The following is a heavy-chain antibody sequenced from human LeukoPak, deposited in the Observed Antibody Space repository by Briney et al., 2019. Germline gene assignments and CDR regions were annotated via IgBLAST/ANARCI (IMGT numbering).Heavy chain of an antibody. CDR1: GFTFSSYA. Sequence: GRSLRLSCAASGFTFSSYAMHWVRQAPGKGLEWVAVISYDGSNKYYADSVKGRFTISRDNSKNTLYLQMNSLRAEDTAVYDCASRVNGYPGPFDFWGQGTLVTVSS. V-gene: IGHV3-30-3*01. CDR2: ISYDGSNK. D-gene: IGHD5-24*01. J-gene: IGHJ4*02. CDR3: ASRVNGYPGPFDF.